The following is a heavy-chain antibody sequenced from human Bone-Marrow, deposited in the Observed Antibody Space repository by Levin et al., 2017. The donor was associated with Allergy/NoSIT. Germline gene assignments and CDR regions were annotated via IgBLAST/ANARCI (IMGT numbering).Heavy chain of an antibody. Sequence: SCAASGFTFSRYAMAWVRQAPGQGLEWVSGMSGSGGRTVYADSAKGRFTISRDNSKNIMNLQMNSLRVEDTALYYCAREDNWNYDYWGQGTLVTVSS. V-gene: IGHV3-23*01. CDR3: AREDNWNYDY. D-gene: IGHD1-7*01. J-gene: IGHJ4*02. CDR2: MSGSGGRT. CDR1: GFTFSRYA.